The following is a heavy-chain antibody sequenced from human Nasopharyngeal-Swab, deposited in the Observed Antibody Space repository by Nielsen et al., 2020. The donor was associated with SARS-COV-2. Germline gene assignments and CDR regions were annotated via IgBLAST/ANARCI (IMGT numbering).Heavy chain of an antibody. CDR2: IPPTASHI. V-gene: IGHV3-48*01. CDR3: ARDRGWGYSGYGSLDY. D-gene: IGHD2-15*01. J-gene: IGHJ4*02. Sequence: WLRQPPGKGLEWVSYIPPTASHIYYADSVRGRFTISRDNAKKSLYLQMESLGPEDTAVYYCARDRGWGYSGYGSLDYWGQGVLVTVSS.